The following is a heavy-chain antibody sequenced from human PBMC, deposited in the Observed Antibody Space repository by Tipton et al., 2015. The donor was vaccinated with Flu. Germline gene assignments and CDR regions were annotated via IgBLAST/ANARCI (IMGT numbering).Heavy chain of an antibody. V-gene: IGHV4-4*07. CDR1: GGSMSSYY. CDR2: IYTSGSA. Sequence: LRLSCTVSGGSMSSYYWSWIRQPAGKGLEWIGRIYTSGSAIHDPCLKSRVTMSVDTSKNQFSLKLSSVTAADTAVEYCARASGSGTYVMFDYWGQGTLVTVSS. J-gene: IGHJ4*02. CDR3: ARASGSGTYVMFDY. D-gene: IGHD3-10*01.